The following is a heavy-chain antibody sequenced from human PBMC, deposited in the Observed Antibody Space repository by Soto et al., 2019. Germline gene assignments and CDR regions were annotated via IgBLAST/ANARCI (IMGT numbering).Heavy chain of an antibody. J-gene: IGHJ5*02. CDR1: GLSLSSYE. V-gene: IGHV3-23*01. CDR2: IGDGGDTT. CDR3: ARGRKLSWFDP. Sequence: PGGSLGLSCVASGLSLSSYEMNWVRQAPGKGLEWVSAIGDGGDTTYYADSVKGRFTISRDNSKNTLYLQMDSLRSDDTAVYYCARGRKLSWFDPWGQGTLVTVSS.